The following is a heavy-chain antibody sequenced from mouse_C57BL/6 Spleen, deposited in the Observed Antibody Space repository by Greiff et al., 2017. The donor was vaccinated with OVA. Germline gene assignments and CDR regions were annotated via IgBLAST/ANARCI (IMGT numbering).Heavy chain of an antibody. J-gene: IGHJ4*01. Sequence: DVKLVESGDGLVKPGGSLKLSCAASGFTFSSYAMSWVRQTPEKRLEWVAYISSGGDYIYYADTVKGRFTIYRDNARNTLYLQISSLKSEHTAMYYGTRQLNDFYAMDYWGQGTSVTVSS. CDR1: GFTFSSYA. CDR2: ISSGGDYI. CDR3: TRQLNDFYAMDY. V-gene: IGHV5-9-1*02. D-gene: IGHD3-2*02.